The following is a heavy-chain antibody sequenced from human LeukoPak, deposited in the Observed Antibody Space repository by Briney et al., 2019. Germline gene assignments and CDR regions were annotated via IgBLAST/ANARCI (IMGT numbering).Heavy chain of an antibody. D-gene: IGHD3-22*01. CDR2: ISAYNGNT. J-gene: IGHJ4*02. CDR3: ARDLNPFSSGYYKDY. Sequence: ASVKVSCKASGYTFTSYGISWVRQAPGQGLEWMGWISAYNGNTKHAKKLQGRVNMTTDTSTSTAYMELRSLRCDDTTVYYCARDLNPFSSGYYKDYWGQGTLVTVSS. V-gene: IGHV1-18*01. CDR1: GYTFTSYG.